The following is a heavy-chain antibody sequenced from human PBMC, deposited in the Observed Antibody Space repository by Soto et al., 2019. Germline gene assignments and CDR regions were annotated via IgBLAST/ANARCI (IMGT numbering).Heavy chain of an antibody. V-gene: IGHV4-59*01. CDR2: IYYSGST. CDR1: GGSISSYY. Sequence: SETLSLTCTVSGGSISSYYWSWIRQPPGKGLEWIGYIYYSGSTNYNPSLKSRVTISVDTSKNQFSLKLSSVTAADTAVYYCARGNSGWLAERDWGQGTLVTVSS. J-gene: IGHJ4*02. D-gene: IGHD6-19*01. CDR3: ARGNSGWLAERD.